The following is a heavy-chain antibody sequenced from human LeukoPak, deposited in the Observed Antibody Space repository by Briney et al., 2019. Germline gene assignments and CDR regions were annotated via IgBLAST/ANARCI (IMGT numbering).Heavy chain of an antibody. J-gene: IGHJ6*02. D-gene: IGHD2-15*01. CDR1: GGSISSGGYS. V-gene: IGHV4-61*08. CDR2: IYYSGST. Sequence: SETLSLTCAVSGGSISSGGYSWSWIRQPPGKGLEWIGYIYYSGSTNYNPSLKSRVTISVDTSKNQFSLKLSSVTAADTAVYYCARSGYCSGGSCRYYYYGMDVWGQGTTVTVSS. CDR3: ARSGYCSGGSCRYYYYGMDV.